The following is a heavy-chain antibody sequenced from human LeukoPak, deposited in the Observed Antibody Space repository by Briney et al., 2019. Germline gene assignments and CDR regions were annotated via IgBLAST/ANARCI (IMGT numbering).Heavy chain of an antibody. CDR1: GFTFSTYN. J-gene: IGHJ3*02. CDR3: ARESPYDSSGYDAFDI. V-gene: IGHV3-48*01. D-gene: IGHD3-22*01. CDR2: ISSRSSFI. Sequence: GGSLRLSCVASGFTFSTYNLNWVRQAPGKGLEWVSYISSRSSFIYYADSVKGRFTISRDDAKNSLYLQMNSLRAEDTAVYYCARESPYDSSGYDAFDIWGQGAMVTVSS.